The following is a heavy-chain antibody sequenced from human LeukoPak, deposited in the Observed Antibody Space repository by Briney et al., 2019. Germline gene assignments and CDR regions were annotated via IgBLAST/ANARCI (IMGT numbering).Heavy chain of an antibody. D-gene: IGHD3-10*01. CDR2: NNPNSGGT. CDR3: ARSLGSYGSEDY. J-gene: IGHJ4*02. Sequence: ASVKVSCKASGYALTCYYMHWVRQAPGQGLGLMGWNNPNSGGTNYPQKIQGRVTMTRDTSISTAYMELSRMRSDDTAVYYCARSLGSYGSEDYWGQGTLVPVSS. CDR1: GYALTCYY. V-gene: IGHV1-2*02.